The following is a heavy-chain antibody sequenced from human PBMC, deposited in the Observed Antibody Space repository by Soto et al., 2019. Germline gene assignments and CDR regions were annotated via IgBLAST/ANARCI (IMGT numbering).Heavy chain of an antibody. J-gene: IGHJ4*02. CDR2: ISWNSNII. Sequence: GGSLRLSCAASGFTFDDYAMHRVRRVPGKGLEWVSSISWNSNIIGYADSVKGRFTISRDNAKNSLYLQMNSLRPEDTALYYCAKGGPDGFCSGGRCYFDYWGQGTLVTVS. CDR3: AKGGPDGFCSGGRCYFDY. V-gene: IGHV3-9*01. D-gene: IGHD2-15*01. CDR1: GFTFDDYA.